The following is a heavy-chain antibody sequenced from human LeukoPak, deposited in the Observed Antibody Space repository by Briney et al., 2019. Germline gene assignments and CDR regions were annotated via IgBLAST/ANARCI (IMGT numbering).Heavy chain of an antibody. D-gene: IGHD6-19*01. Sequence: ASVKVSCKASGYTFTSYAMNWVRQAPGQGLEWMGWINTNTGNPTYALGFTGRFVFSLDTSVSTAYLQISSLKAEDTAVYYCAREDSSGWRNYYYYYGMDVWDQGTTVTVSS. CDR3: AREDSSGWRNYYYYYGMDV. J-gene: IGHJ6*02. CDR2: INTNTGNP. V-gene: IGHV7-4-1*02. CDR1: GYTFTSYA.